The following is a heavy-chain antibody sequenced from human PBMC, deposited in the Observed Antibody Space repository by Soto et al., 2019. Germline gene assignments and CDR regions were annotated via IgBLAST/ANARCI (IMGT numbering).Heavy chain of an antibody. J-gene: IGHJ4*02. CDR3: ARGLPLEEIVVVPAAIPYYFDY. D-gene: IGHD2-2*01. Sequence: SETLSLTYAVYGGSCSDYYWSWIRQPPGKGLKRIGEINHSGSTNYNPSLKGRVTISVDTSKNQCSLKLSSVTAADTAVYYCARGLPLEEIVVVPAAIPYYFDYWGRGTLVTVSS. CDR1: GGSCSDYY. V-gene: IGHV4-34*01. CDR2: INHSGST.